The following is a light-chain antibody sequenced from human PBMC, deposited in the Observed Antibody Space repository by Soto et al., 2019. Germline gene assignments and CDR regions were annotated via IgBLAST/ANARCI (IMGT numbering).Light chain of an antibody. Sequence: EIVMTQSPATVSVSPGERATLSCRASQSVNSNLAWYQQKAGQAPRLLIYGTSTRATGIPARFSGSGSGTDFTLTISSLQFEDFAVYYCQQYNNWPRTFGQGTKVDIK. CDR1: QSVNSN. J-gene: IGKJ1*01. CDR3: QQYNNWPRT. CDR2: GTS. V-gene: IGKV3-15*01.